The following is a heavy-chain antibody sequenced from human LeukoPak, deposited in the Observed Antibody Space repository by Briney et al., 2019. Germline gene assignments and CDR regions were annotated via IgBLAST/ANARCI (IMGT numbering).Heavy chain of an antibody. CDR3: ATRPGYCSGGSCAYYFDY. V-gene: IGHV4-39*01. J-gene: IGHJ4*02. Sequence: SETLSLTCTVSGGSISSSSYYWGWIRQPPGKGLEWIGSIYYSGSTYYNPSLKSRVTISVDTSKNQFSLKLSSVTAADTAVYYCATRPGYCSGGSCAYYFDYWGQGTLVTVSS. CDR2: IYYSGST. CDR1: GGSISSSSYY. D-gene: IGHD2-15*01.